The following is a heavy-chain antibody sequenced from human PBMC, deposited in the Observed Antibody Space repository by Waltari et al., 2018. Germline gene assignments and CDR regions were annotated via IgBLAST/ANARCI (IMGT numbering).Heavy chain of an antibody. CDR1: GYSISSGYY. Sequence: QVQLQESGPGLVKPSETLSLTCAVSGYSISSGYYWGWIRQPPGKGLEWIGSIYHSGGTSYNPSLKCRVTISVDTSKNQFSLKLSSVTAADTAVYYCARYGGYSYGSPFDYWGQGTLVTVSS. CDR2: IYHSGGT. J-gene: IGHJ4*02. V-gene: IGHV4-38-2*01. D-gene: IGHD5-18*01. CDR3: ARYGGYSYGSPFDY.